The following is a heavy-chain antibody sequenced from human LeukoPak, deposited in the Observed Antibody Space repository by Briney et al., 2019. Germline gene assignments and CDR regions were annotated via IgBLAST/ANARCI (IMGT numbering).Heavy chain of an antibody. D-gene: IGHD4-11*01. Sequence: GGSLRLSCAASGFTFSSSWMYRVRQAPGKELVWVSRINSDESITTYADSVKGRFTISRDNAKNTLYLQMNSLRAEDTAVYYCARGLVPGFLDYWGQGTPVTVSS. CDR3: ARGLVPGFLDY. CDR1: GFTFSSSW. J-gene: IGHJ4*02. CDR2: INSDESIT. V-gene: IGHV3-74*01.